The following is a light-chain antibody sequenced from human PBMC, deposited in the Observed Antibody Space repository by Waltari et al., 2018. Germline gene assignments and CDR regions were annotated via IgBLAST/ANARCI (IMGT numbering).Light chain of an antibody. J-gene: IGKJ4*01. CDR3: QQYYSTPLT. Sequence: DVVMTQSPLSLAVTPGEPASISCRSSQSLLHSNGYNYLDWYLQKPGQSPQLLIYLGSNRASVVPDRFSGSGSGTDFTLTISSLQAEDVAVYYCQQYYSTPLTFGGGTKVEIK. CDR1: QSLLHSNGYNY. V-gene: IGKV2-28*01. CDR2: LGS.